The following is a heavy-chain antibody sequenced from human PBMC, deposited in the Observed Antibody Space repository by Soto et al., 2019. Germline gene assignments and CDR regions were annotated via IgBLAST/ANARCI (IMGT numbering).Heavy chain of an antibody. Sequence: QVQLVESGGGVVQPGRSLRLSCAASGFTFSSYAMHWVRQAPGKGLEWVAVISYDGSNKYYADSVKGRFTISRDNSKNTQYLQMNSLGAEDTAGYYRARDGYYYDGSGHRRYWGQGNLVNVSS. CDR1: GFTFSSYA. V-gene: IGHV3-30-3*01. D-gene: IGHD3-22*01. CDR3: ARDGYYYDGSGHRRY. J-gene: IGHJ4*02. CDR2: ISYDGSNK.